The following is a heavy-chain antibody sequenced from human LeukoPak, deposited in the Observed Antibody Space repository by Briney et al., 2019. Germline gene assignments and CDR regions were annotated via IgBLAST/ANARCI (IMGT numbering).Heavy chain of an antibody. J-gene: IGHJ6*03. Sequence: ASVKVSCKASGYTFTSYGISWVRQAPGQGLEWMGWISAYNGNTNYAQKLQGRVTMTTDTSTSTAYMELRSLRSDDTAVYYCARDSGDYSNYYYYMDVWGKGTTVTVSS. CDR3: ARDSGDYSNYYYYMDV. CDR2: ISAYNGNT. CDR1: GYTFTSYG. D-gene: IGHD4-11*01. V-gene: IGHV1-18*01.